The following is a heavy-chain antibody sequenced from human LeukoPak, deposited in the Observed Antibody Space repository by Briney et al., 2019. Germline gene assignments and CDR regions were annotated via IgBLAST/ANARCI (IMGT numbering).Heavy chain of an antibody. CDR2: ISAYNGNT. CDR1: GYTFTSYG. V-gene: IGHV1-18*01. Sequence: ASVKVSCKASGYTFTSYGISWVRQAPGQGLEWMGWISAYNGNTNYAQKLQGRVTMTTDTSTSTAYMELRSLRSDDTAVYYCARGKDNYDSSGYYYVPSYYYYYMDVWGKETTVTISS. D-gene: IGHD3-22*01. CDR3: ARGKDNYDSSGYYYVPSYYYYYMDV. J-gene: IGHJ6*03.